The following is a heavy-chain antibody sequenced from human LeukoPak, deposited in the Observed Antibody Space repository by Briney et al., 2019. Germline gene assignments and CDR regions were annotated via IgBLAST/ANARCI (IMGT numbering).Heavy chain of an antibody. Sequence: GASVKVSCKASGYTFTSYDINWVRQAPGQGLEWMGWMNPNSGNTGYAQKFQGRVTMTRNTSISTAYMELGSLRSEDTAVYYCARVYWTAYYYYGMDVWGQGTTVTVSS. CDR1: GYTFTSYD. D-gene: IGHD3/OR15-3a*01. CDR2: MNPNSGNT. CDR3: ARVYWTAYYYYGMDV. V-gene: IGHV1-8*01. J-gene: IGHJ6*02.